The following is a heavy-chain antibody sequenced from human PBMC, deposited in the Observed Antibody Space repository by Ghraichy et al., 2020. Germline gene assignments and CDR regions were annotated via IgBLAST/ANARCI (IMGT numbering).Heavy chain of an antibody. CDR3: ATDQGSWESPYYFDY. CDR1: GYTLTELS. V-gene: IGHV1-24*01. CDR2: FDPEDGET. J-gene: IGHJ4*02. Sequence: ASVKVSCKVSGYTLTELSMHWVRQAPGKGLEWMGGFDPEDGETIYAQKFQGRVTMTEDTSTDTAYMELSSLRSEDTAVYYCATDQGSWESPYYFDYWGQGTLVTVSS. D-gene: IGHD1-26*01.